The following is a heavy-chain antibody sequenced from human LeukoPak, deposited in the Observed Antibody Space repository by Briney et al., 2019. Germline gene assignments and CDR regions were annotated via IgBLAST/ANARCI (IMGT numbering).Heavy chain of an antibody. V-gene: IGHV1-18*01. CDR2: ISVYNGNT. CDR3: ERDPFVFYDYLDY. D-gene: IGHD3-16*01. J-gene: IGHJ4*02. CDR1: GYTFTNYG. Sequence: ASVKVTFKASGYTFTNYGITWLRQAPGQGLEWMGWISVYNGNTKYAQKLRGRVTMTTDTSTSTAYMELRSLKSDDTAIYYCERDPFVFYDYLDYWGQGTLVTVSS.